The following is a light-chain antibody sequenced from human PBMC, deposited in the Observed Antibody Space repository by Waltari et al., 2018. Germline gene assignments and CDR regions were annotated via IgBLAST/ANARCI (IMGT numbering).Light chain of an antibody. J-gene: IGKJ1*01. Sequence: EIVLTQSPGTLSLSPGERATLSCRASQSVTRTLAWYQQKPGQAPRLLIYGASNRATGIPDRFSGSGSGIDFSLTISRLEPEDFAVYYCQHYLRLPATFGQGTKVEIK. CDR3: QHYLRLPAT. CDR1: QSVTRT. CDR2: GAS. V-gene: IGKV3-20*01.